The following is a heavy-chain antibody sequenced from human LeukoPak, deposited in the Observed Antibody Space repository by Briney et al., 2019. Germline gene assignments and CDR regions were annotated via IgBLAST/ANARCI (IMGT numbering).Heavy chain of an antibody. D-gene: IGHD4-17*01. CDR3: AKADTVTTHIDY. J-gene: IGHJ4*02. Sequence: GGSLRLSCAASGFTFDDYAMHWVGQAPGKGLEWVSGISWNSGSIGYADSVKGRFTISRDNAKNSLYLQMNSLRAEDTALYYCAKADTVTTHIDYWGQGTLVTVSS. CDR2: ISWNSGSI. V-gene: IGHV3-9*01. CDR1: GFTFDDYA.